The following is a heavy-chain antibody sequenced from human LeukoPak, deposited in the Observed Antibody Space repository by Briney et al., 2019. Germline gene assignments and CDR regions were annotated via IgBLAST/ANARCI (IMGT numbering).Heavy chain of an antibody. D-gene: IGHD3/OR15-3a*01. CDR2: INVKGSRT. J-gene: IGHJ4*02. CDR1: GLSFSSFT. V-gene: IGHV3-64*01. CDR3: TRALPVRIFGLVIHPQFDY. Sequence: PGGSPRLSCEPSGLSFSSFTMHCVRDAPGKRREYGSAINVKGSRTYYANSVEGRFTTSRDNSKNTLFLEMGTLRAEDMAVYYCTRALPVRIFGLVIHPQFDYWGQGALVTVSS.